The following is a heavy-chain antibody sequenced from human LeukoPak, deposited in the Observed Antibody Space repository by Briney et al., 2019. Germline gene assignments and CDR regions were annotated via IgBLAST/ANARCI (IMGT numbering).Heavy chain of an antibody. D-gene: IGHD6-19*01. J-gene: IGHJ4*02. CDR3: ARDKGYISGHFDY. CDR1: GGSISSYY. CDR2: INYSGST. V-gene: IGHV4-59*01. Sequence: PSGTLSLTCTVSGGSISSYYWSWIRQPPGKGLEWIGYINYSGSTNYNPSLKSRVTISVDTSKNQFSLKLNSVTAADTAVYYCARDKGYISGHFDYWGQGTLVPVSS.